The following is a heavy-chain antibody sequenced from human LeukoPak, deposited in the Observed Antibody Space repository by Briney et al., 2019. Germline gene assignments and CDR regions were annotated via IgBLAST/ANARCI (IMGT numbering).Heavy chain of an antibody. CDR2: IYHSGST. V-gene: IGHV4-38-2*02. D-gene: IGHD3-22*01. J-gene: IGHJ4*02. CDR3: ARDSYRYDSSGYYFDY. Sequence: SETLSLTCTVSGYSISSGYYWGWIRQPPGKGLEWIGSIYHSGSTYYNPSLKSRVTISVDTSKNQFSLKLSSVTAADTAVYYCARDSYRYDSSGYYFDYWGQGTLVTVSS. CDR1: GYSISSGYY.